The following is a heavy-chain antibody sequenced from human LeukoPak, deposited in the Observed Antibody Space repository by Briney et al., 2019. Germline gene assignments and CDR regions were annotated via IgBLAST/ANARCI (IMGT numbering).Heavy chain of an antibody. CDR2: INPSGGST. CDR3: ARARDMVRGLILTGGFDY. V-gene: IGHV1-46*01. D-gene: IGHD3-10*01. J-gene: IGHJ4*02. Sequence: GASVKVSCQASGYTFTSYYMHWVRQAPGQRLEWMGVINPSGGSTSYAQKFQGRVTMTRDTSTSTVYMELSSLRSEDTAVYYCARARDMVRGLILTGGFDYWGQGILVTVSS. CDR1: GYTFTSYY.